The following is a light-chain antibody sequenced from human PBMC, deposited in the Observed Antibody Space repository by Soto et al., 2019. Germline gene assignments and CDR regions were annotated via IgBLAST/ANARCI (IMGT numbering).Light chain of an antibody. Sequence: DIQMTQSPSTLSASIGDRVTITCRASQSISTWLAWYQQKPGKAPKFLIYDVSNLESGVPSRFSGSGFGTELALTIGILQTDDFATDYYQQYSSYPTFAQGTKVDNK. J-gene: IGKJ1*01. V-gene: IGKV1-5*01. CDR3: QQYSSYPT. CDR2: DVS. CDR1: QSISTW.